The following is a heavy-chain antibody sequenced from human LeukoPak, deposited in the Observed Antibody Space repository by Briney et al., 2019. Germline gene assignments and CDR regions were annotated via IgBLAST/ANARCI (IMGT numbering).Heavy chain of an antibody. V-gene: IGHV3-23*01. CDR2: ISGSGGST. CDR3: AKEAARRYYYGSGSYGYFDY. Sequence: PGGSLRLSCAASGFTFSSYAMSWVRQAPGKGLEWVSAISGSGGSTYYADSVKGRFTISRDNSRNTLYLQMNSLRAEDTAVYYCAKEAARRYYYGSGSYGYFDYWGQGTPVTVSS. D-gene: IGHD3-10*01. CDR1: GFTFSSYA. J-gene: IGHJ4*02.